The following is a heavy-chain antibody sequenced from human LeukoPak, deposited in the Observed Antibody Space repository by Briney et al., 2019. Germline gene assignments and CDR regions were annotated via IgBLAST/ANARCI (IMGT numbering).Heavy chain of an antibody. J-gene: IGHJ4*02. Sequence: GGSLRLSCAASGFTFSSYSMNWVRQAPGKGLEWVSYISSSSSTIYYADSVKGRFTISRDNAKNSLYLQMNSLRAEDTAVCYCARDGGDYVWGSYRYTESYFDYWGQGTLVTVSS. D-gene: IGHD3-16*02. V-gene: IGHV3-48*01. CDR1: GFTFSSYS. CDR3: ARDGGDYVWGSYRYTESYFDY. CDR2: ISSSSSTI.